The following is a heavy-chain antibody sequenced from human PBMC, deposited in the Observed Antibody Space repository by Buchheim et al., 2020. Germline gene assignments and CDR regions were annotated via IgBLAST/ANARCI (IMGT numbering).Heavy chain of an antibody. D-gene: IGHD3-3*01. V-gene: IGHV3-7*01. Sequence: EVQLVESGGGLVQPGGSLRLSCAASGFTFSSYWMSWVRQAPGKGLEWVANIKQDGSEKYYVDSVKGRFTISRDNAKNPLYLQMNSLRAEDTAVYYCARSCTYYDFWSGYYTTCYFDYWGQGTL. J-gene: IGHJ4*02. CDR3: ARSCTYYDFWSGYYTTCYFDY. CDR2: IKQDGSEK. CDR1: GFTFSSYW.